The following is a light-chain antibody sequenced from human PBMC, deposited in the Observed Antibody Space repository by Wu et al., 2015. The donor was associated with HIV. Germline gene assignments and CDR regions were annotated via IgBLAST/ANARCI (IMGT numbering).Light chain of an antibody. CDR3: QQYNTYLALT. CDR2: KAS. CDR1: QSISSW. J-gene: IGKJ4*01. Sequence: DIQVTQSPSTLSASVGDRVTITCRASQSISSWLAWYQQKPGKAPKLLIYKASSLESGVPSRFSGSGSGTEFTLTISSLQPDDFATYYCQQYNTYLALTFGGGTKVEIK. V-gene: IGKV1-5*03.